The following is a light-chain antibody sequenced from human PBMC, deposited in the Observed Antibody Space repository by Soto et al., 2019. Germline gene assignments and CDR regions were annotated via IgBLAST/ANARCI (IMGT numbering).Light chain of an antibody. V-gene: IGKV1-5*03. CDR3: QQYSTYSHT. CDR2: RAS. CDR1: QSISNW. J-gene: IGKJ2*01. Sequence: DIQMTQSPSTLSASVGDRVTITCRASQSISNWLAWYQQKPGKAPKLLIYRASALESGVPSRFSGSGSGTEFTLTIRRLQPDDFATYYCQQYSTYSHTFGQGTKLEI.